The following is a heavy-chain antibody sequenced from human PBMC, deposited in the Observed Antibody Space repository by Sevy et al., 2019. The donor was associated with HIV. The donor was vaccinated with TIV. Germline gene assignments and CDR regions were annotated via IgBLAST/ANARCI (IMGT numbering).Heavy chain of an antibody. J-gene: IGHJ6*02. Sequence: GGSLRLSCAASGFTFSSFGLHWVRPAPGKGLEWVASISFDVDYVYYADSVKGRFTISRDNSKNILYLQMNSLRVEDTALYYCATDGGNAPQYYGMDVWGQGTTVTVSS. V-gene: IGHV3-30*03. CDR1: GFTFSSFG. D-gene: IGHD3-16*01. CDR3: ATDGGNAPQYYGMDV. CDR2: ISFDVDYV.